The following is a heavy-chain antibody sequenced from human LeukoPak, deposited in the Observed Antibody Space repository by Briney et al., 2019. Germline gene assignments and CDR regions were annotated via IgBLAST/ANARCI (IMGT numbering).Heavy chain of an antibody. CDR2: ISGSGGST. Sequence: PGGSLRLSCAASGFTFGNYWMHWVRQAPGKGLEWVSAISGSGGSTYYADSVKGRFTISRDNSKNTLYLQMNSLRAEDTAVYYCANLSLGNWGQGTLVTVSS. CDR1: GFTFGNYW. J-gene: IGHJ4*02. D-gene: IGHD3-10*01. V-gene: IGHV3-23*01. CDR3: ANLSLGN.